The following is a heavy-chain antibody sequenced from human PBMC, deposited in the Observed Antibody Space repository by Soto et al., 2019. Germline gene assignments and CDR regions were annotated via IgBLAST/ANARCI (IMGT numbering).Heavy chain of an antibody. V-gene: IGHV5-51*01. CDR2: IYPGDSDT. CDR1: GYSFAGYW. J-gene: IGHJ3*01. D-gene: IGHD3-10*01. Sequence: GESLKISCKGSGYSFAGYWIGWVRQMPGKGLDWMGVIYPGDSDTRYSPSFHGQVTISADKSISTAYLQWSSLKASDTAMYFCARLPGVRGVFDASNVSGQGTTVTVS. CDR3: ARLPGVRGVFDASNV.